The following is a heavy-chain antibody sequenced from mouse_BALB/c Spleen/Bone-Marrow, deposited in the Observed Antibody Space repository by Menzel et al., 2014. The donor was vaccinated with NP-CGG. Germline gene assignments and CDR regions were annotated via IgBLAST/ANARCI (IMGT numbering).Heavy chain of an antibody. Sequence: QVQLKESGPGLVQPSQTLSITCTASGFSLTSYGVHWVRQSPGKGLEWLGVIWSSGSTDYNAAFISRLSISKDNSKSQVFFKMNSLQANDTAIYYCARRLQYYAMDYWGQGTSVTVSS. CDR3: ARRLQYYAMDY. CDR1: GFSLTSYG. D-gene: IGHD2-2*01. J-gene: IGHJ4*01. V-gene: IGHV2-2*02. CDR2: IWSSGST.